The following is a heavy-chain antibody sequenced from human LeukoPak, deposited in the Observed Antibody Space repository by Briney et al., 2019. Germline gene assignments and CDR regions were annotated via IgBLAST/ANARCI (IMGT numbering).Heavy chain of an antibody. Sequence: SETLSLTCTVSGGSISSGDYYWSWIRQPPGKGLEWIGYIYHSGSTYYNPSLKSRVTMSVDRSKNQFSLKLSSVTAADTAVYYCHLNSRITGKEGNYWGQGTLVTVSS. CDR1: GGSISSGDYY. CDR2: IYHSGST. V-gene: IGHV4-30-2*01. D-gene: IGHD1-20*01. CDR3: HLNSRITGKEGNY. J-gene: IGHJ4*02.